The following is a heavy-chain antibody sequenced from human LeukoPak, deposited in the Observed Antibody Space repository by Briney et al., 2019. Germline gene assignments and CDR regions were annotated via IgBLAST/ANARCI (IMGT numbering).Heavy chain of an antibody. CDR1: RFTFSNHW. D-gene: IGHD3-3*01. J-gene: IGHJ3*02. Sequence: GGSLSLSCAASRFTFSNHWMSWVRQAPGKGLEWAANIKQDGSEKNYVGSVKGRFTISRDNAKNSLYLQMNSLGAEDTAVYYCARHRSSFGVVIMGAFDMWGQGTMVTVSS. V-gene: IGHV3-7*01. CDR2: IKQDGSEK. CDR3: ARHRSSFGVVIMGAFDM.